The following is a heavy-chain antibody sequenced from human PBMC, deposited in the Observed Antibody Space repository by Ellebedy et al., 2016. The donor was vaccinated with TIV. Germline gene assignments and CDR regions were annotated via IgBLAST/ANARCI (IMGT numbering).Heavy chain of an antibody. Sequence: AASVKVSCKASGYSFTANAVNWVRQAPGQGLEWLGWITTFNGDPTYAQGFRGRFVFSFDTSVSTAHLQISSLKAEDTAVYYCARHDGRAWTSFDYWGQGTLVTVSS. CDR3: ARHDGRAWTSFDY. D-gene: IGHD1-1*01. CDR2: ITTFNGDP. CDR1: GYSFTANA. V-gene: IGHV7-4-1*02. J-gene: IGHJ4*02.